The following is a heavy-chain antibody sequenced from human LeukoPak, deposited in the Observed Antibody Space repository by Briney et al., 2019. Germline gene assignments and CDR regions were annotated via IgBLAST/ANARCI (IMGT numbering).Heavy chain of an antibody. CDR2: ISAYNGNT. CDR1: GYTFTSYG. CDR3: ARDSQLEPDAFDI. D-gene: IGHD1-1*01. J-gene: IGHJ3*02. V-gene: IGHV1-18*01. Sequence: ASVKVSCKASGYTFTSYGISWVRQAPGQGLEWMGWISAYNGNTNYAQKLQGRVTMNTDTSTSTAYMELRSLRSDDTDVYYCARDSQLEPDAFDIWGQGTMVTVSS.